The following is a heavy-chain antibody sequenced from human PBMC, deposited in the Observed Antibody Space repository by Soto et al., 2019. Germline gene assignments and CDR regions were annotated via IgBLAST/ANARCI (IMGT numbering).Heavy chain of an antibody. V-gene: IGHV3-33*01. Sequence: GGSLRLSCVASGFTFSSYGMHWVRQAPGKGLEWVAVIWYDGSNEYYADSVKGRFTISRDNSKNSLYLQMNSLRAEDTAVYYCARDYSSYGPFDYWGQGTLVTVSS. J-gene: IGHJ4*02. CDR3: ARDYSSYGPFDY. CDR2: IWYDGSNE. CDR1: GFTFSSYG. D-gene: IGHD5-18*01.